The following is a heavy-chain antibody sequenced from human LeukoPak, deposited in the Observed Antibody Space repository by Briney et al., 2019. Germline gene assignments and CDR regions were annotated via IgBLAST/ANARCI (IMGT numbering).Heavy chain of an antibody. D-gene: IGHD2-8*02. V-gene: IGHV4-34*01. CDR3: ARGTDFDP. CDR1: GGSLSGYY. J-gene: IGHJ5*02. Sequence: PSETLSLTCAVHGGSLSGYYWSWIRQPPGKGLEWIGEINHSGRTNYNPSLKSRVTISLDTSQNQFSLKLTSVTAADTAVYYCARGTDFDPWGQGALVTVSS. CDR2: INHSGRT.